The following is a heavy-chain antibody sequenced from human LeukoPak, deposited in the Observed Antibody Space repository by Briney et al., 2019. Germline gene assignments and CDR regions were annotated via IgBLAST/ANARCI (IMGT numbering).Heavy chain of an antibody. D-gene: IGHD3-10*01. V-gene: IGHV3-7*03. CDR2: IKQDGSEK. CDR1: GCTFSSYW. Sequence: GGSLRLSCAASGCTFSSYWMSRVRQAPGKGLEGVANIKQDGSEKYYVDSVKGRFTISRDNAKNSLYLQMNSLRAEDTAVYYCAREFKTARGFDYWGQGTLVNVSS. J-gene: IGHJ4*02. CDR3: AREFKTARGFDY.